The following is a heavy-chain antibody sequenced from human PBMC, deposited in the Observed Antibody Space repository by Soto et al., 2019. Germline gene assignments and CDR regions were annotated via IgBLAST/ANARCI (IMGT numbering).Heavy chain of an antibody. Sequence: DVQLLESGGGLVEPGGSLRLSCVASGFSFSSYAMTWVRQAPGRGLEWVSVISGSDGSTYYADSVKGRFTISRDNSKNPLYLQMNSLRAEDKAVYYCAKDRERDAWYEDYWGQGTLVTVSS. J-gene: IGHJ4*02. V-gene: IGHV3-23*01. CDR1: GFSFSSYA. CDR3: AKDRERDAWYEDY. D-gene: IGHD6-13*01. CDR2: ISGSDGST.